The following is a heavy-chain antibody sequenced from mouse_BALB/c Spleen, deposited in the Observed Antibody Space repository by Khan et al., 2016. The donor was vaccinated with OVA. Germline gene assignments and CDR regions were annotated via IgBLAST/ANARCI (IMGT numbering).Heavy chain of an antibody. CDR1: GFTFSSYA. CDR3: ARSPGYYGSNYFDY. CDR2: ISSGGSYT. Sequence: EVELVESGGGLVKPGGSLKLSCAASGFTFSSYAMSWVRQTPEKRLEWVATISSGGSYTYYPDSVKGRFPISRDNAKNPLYLQMRSLRSEDTAMYYCARSPGYYGSNYFDYWGQGTTLTVSS. D-gene: IGHD1-1*01. V-gene: IGHV5-9-3*01. J-gene: IGHJ2*01.